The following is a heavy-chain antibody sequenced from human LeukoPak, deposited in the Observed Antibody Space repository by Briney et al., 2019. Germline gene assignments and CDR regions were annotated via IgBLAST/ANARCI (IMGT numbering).Heavy chain of an antibody. CDR1: GFTFSSYW. D-gene: IGHD2-2*01. CDR3: ARETCSSTSCSTDY. V-gene: IGHV3-23*01. CDR2: ISGGGGSA. J-gene: IGHJ4*02. Sequence: PGGSLRLSCAASGFTFSSYWMHWVRQAPGKGLEWVSAISGGGGSAYYADSVKGRFTISRDNSKNTLYLQMNSLRAEDTAVYYCARETCSSTSCSTDYWGQGTLVTVSS.